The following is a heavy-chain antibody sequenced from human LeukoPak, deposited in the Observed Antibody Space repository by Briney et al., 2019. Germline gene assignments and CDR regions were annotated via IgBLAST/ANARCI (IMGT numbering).Heavy chain of an antibody. CDR3: ARQQISPNCFDP. Sequence: PSETLSLTCTVSGGSISSSSYYWGWIRQPPGKGLEWIGSIYYSGSTYYKSSLKSRVTVSVGTSKNQFSLKLSSVTAADTAAYYCARQQISPNCFDPWGQGTLVTVSS. J-gene: IGHJ5*02. CDR1: GGSISSSSYY. V-gene: IGHV4-39*01. CDR2: IYYSGST.